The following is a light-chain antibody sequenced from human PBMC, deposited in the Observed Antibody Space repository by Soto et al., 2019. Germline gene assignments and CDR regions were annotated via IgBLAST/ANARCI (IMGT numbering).Light chain of an antibody. Sequence: IQLTQSPSSLSASVGDRVTITCRASQDISSYLVWYQQKPGKAPKNLIYAASTLQSGVPSRFSGSGSGTDFTLIISSLQPEDLATYYCQQLNSFPLTFGVGTEVEIK. V-gene: IGKV1-9*01. CDR1: QDISSY. CDR3: QQLNSFPLT. CDR2: AAS. J-gene: IGKJ4*01.